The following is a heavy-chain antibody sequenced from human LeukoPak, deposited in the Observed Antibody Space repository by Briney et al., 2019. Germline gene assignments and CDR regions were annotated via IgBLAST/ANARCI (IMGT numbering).Heavy chain of an antibody. CDR1: GFTFTTYW. CDR2: ISPDGSEK. CDR3: ARGGSSRFDQ. J-gene: IGHJ4*02. V-gene: IGHV3-7*04. Sequence: SGGSLRLSCAASGFTFTTYWMSWVRQAPGKGLEWVAKISPDGSEKYYVDSVKGRFTISRDNAKNSLDLQMSSLRADDTAVYYCARGGSSRFDQWGRGTLVTVSS. D-gene: IGHD6-13*01.